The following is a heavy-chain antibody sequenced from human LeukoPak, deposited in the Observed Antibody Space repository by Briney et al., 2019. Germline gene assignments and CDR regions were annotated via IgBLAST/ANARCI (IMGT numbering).Heavy chain of an antibody. CDR2: ISAYNGNT. V-gene: IGHV1-18*01. D-gene: IGHD6-25*01. Sequence: ASVKVSCKASGYTFTTYGISWVRQAPGQGLEWMGWISAYNGNTNYAQKLQGRVIITRDTPASTAYMELSSLRPEDTAVFFCARGGPNKSGWTLDYWGQGTLVTVSS. CDR3: ARGGPNKSGWTLDY. CDR1: GYTFTTYG. J-gene: IGHJ4*02.